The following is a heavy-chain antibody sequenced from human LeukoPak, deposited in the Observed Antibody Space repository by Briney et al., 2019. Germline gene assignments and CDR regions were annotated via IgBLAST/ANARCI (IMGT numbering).Heavy chain of an antibody. Sequence: GSLRLSCAASGFTFSSYAMTWVRQAPGKGLEWIGEINHSGSTNYNSSLKSRVTISVDTSKNQFSLKLSSVTAADTAVYYCARTGYSSGWYNYWGQGTLVTVSS. CDR1: GFTFSSYA. J-gene: IGHJ4*02. V-gene: IGHV4-34*01. CDR2: INHSGST. D-gene: IGHD6-19*01. CDR3: ARTGYSSGWYNY.